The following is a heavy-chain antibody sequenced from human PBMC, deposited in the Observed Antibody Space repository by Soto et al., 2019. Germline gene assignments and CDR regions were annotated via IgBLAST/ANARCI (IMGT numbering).Heavy chain of an antibody. D-gene: IGHD6-13*01. Sequence: SETLSLTCTVSGGSMRNYFLTWIRQPPGKGLEWIGYIHYSGTTSFFPSYNPSLRSRVTISEDTSKNQFSLKLLSVTTADTAVYFCAAGEASSRNLAPYYIDFWGQGTLVTVSS. CDR3: AAGEASSRNLAPYYIDF. J-gene: IGHJ4*02. CDR2: IHYSGTT. CDR1: GGSMRNYF. V-gene: IGHV4-59*01.